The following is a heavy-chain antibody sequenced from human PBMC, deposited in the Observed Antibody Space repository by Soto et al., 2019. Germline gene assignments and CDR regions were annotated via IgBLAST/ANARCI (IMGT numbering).Heavy chain of an antibody. CDR1: GFSLSNARMG. CDR3: ARMWDFFYWGGAYYFDF. D-gene: IGHD7-27*01. CDR2: IFSNDEK. Sequence: QVTLKESGPVLVKPTETLTLTCTVSGFSLSNARMGVSWIRQPPGKALEWLAHIFSNDEKSYSTSLKSRLTISKDTSKSQVVLTMTNMDPVDTATYYCARMWDFFYWGGAYYFDFWGQGTLVTVSS. V-gene: IGHV2-26*01. J-gene: IGHJ4*02.